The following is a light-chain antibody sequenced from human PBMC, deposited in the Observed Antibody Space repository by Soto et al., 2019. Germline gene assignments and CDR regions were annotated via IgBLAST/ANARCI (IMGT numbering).Light chain of an antibody. J-gene: IGLJ2*01. CDR1: SRDVGGHDY. CDR3: SSHVTGNSLI. CDR2: EVS. V-gene: IGLV2-8*01. Sequence: QSALTQPPSASGSPGQSVTISCTGTSRDVGGHDYVSWYQQHPGKAPKLMIYEVSKRPSGVPDRFSASKSGSTASLTVSGLQAEDEADYYCSSHVTGNSLIFGGGTKLTVL.